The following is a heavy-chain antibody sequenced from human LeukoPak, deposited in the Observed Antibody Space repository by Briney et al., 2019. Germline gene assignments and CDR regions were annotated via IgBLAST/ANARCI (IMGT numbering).Heavy chain of an antibody. D-gene: IGHD6-19*01. CDR2: ISSCSTYI. Sequence: PGGSLRLSCEASGFTFSSFSMNWVRQAPGKGLEWVSFISSCSTYIYYADSVKGRFTSSRDNAKNSLYLQMNSLRAEDTAVYYCARERIAKAATPVNDHWGQGILVTVSS. CDR1: GFTFSSFS. CDR3: ARERIAKAATPVNDH. V-gene: IGHV3-21*01. J-gene: IGHJ4*02.